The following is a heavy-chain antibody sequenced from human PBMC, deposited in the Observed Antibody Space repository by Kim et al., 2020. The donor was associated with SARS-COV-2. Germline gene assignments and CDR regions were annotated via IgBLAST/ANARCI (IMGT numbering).Heavy chain of an antibody. CDR3: ARMGRGRSIAAAGPFDY. D-gene: IGHD6-13*01. V-gene: IGHV3-30-3*01. J-gene: IGHJ4*02. CDR1: GFTFSSYA. CDR2: ISYDGSNK. Sequence: GGSLRLSCAASGFTFSSYAMHWVRQAPGKGLEWVAVISYDGSNKYYADSVKGRFTISRDNSKNTLYLQMNSLRAEDTAVYYCARMGRGRSIAAAGPFDYWGQGTLVTVSS.